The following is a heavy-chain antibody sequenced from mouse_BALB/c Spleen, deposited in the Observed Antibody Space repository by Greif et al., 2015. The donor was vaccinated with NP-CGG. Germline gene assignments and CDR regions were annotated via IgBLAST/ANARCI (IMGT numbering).Heavy chain of an antibody. Sequence: DVQLVESGGGLVKPGGSLKLSCAASGFTFSSYAMSWVRQTPEKRLEWVVTISSGGSYTYYQDSVKGRFTISRDNAKNTLYLQMSSLRSEDTAMYYCAISYYDYEDYYTMDYWGQGTSVTVSS. CDR3: AISYYDYEDYYTMDY. D-gene: IGHD2-4*01. J-gene: IGHJ4*01. CDR1: GFTFSSYA. CDR2: ISSGGSYT. V-gene: IGHV5-9-3*01.